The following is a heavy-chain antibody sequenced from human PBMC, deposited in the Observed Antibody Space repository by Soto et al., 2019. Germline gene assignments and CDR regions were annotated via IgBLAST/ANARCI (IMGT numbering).Heavy chain of an antibody. V-gene: IGHV4-59*08. J-gene: IGHJ4*02. CDR3: ARHLQSSYYYPYFDY. CDR2: IYYNEGT. CDR1: GCSISSSY. D-gene: IGHD3-10*01. Sequence: PSETLSLTCTVSGCSISSSYWSWIRQPPGKGLEWIGYIYYNEGTNYNPSLKSRVTISVDTSKNQFSLKLSSVTAADTAVYYCARHLQSSYYYPYFDYWGQGTLVTVSS.